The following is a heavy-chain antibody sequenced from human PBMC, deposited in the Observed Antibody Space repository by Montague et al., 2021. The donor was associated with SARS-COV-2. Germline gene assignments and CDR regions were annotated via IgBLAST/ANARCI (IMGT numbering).Heavy chain of an antibody. CDR1: GGSISSSSYY. CDR3: ASMVRAQVYYFDY. D-gene: IGHD3-10*01. J-gene: IGHJ4*02. CDR2: IFYSGST. Sequence: SETLSLTCTVSGGSISSSSYYWGWIRQPPGQGLEWIGSIFYSGSTDYNPSLKSRVTISVDTSKNQFSLKLSSVTVADTAVYYCASMVRAQVYYFDYWGQGTLVTVSS. V-gene: IGHV4-39*01.